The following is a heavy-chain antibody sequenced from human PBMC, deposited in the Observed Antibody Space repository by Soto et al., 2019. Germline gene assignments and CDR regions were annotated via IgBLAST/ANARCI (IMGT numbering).Heavy chain of an antibody. J-gene: IGHJ4*02. CDR1: GGSISSYY. D-gene: IGHD7-27*01. Sequence: SETLSLTCTVSGGSISSYYWSWIRQPPGKGLEWIGYIYSSGSPTYNPSLKSRVTISVATSKNQFSLTRSSVTAADPAVYYCARESDTGDLDYWGQGTLVTVSS. V-gene: IGHV4-59*01. CDR3: ARESDTGDLDY. CDR2: IYSSGSP.